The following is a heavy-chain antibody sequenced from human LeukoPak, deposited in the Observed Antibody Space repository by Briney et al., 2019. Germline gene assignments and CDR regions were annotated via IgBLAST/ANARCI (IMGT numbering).Heavy chain of an antibody. Sequence: SETLSLTCTVSGYSMSRGYFWGWIRQPPGKGLEWIASTFHSGSTFYNPSLKSRVTISVDASKNQLSLTMTSVTAADTALYYCAREAEKQWQYWGQGTMVTVSS. CDR2: TFHSGST. CDR1: GYSMSRGYF. V-gene: IGHV4-38-2*02. D-gene: IGHD6-19*01. J-gene: IGHJ3*01. CDR3: AREAEKQWQY.